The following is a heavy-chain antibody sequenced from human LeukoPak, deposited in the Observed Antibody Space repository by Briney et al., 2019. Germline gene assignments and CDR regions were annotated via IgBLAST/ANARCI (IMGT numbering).Heavy chain of an antibody. V-gene: IGHV3-7*01. CDR3: VRGGFTYDL. CDR1: GFRLGGHW. D-gene: IGHD5-18*01. CDR2: IEQEGVET. Sequence: GGSLRLSCAVSGFRLGGHWMSWVRQAPGKGLEWVANIEQEGVETYYVDSVKGRFTISRDNVRNWLYLQMTSLRVEDTAVYFCVRGGFTYDLWGQGTLVTVSS. J-gene: IGHJ4*02.